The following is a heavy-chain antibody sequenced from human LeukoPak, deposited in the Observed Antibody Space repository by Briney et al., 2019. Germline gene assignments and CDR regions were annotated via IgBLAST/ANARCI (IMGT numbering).Heavy chain of an antibody. J-gene: IGHJ4*02. D-gene: IGHD1-26*01. CDR2: ISSNGGST. CDR1: GFTFSSYA. CDR3: ATDIRAVGDSRYFDY. Sequence: GGSLRLSCAASGFTFSSYAMHWVRQAPGKGLEYVSAISSNGGSTYYANSVKGRFTISRDNAENSLSLQMNSLRIEDSAIYYCATDIRAVGDSRYFDYWGQGALVTVSS. V-gene: IGHV3-64*01.